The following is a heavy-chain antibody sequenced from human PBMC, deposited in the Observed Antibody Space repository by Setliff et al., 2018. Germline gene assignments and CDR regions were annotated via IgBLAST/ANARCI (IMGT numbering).Heavy chain of an antibody. Sequence: ASVKVSCKASGYTLTNYPIHWLRQAPGQRPEWMGWINVGNGNTKYSQEFQGRVTLTADTSTTTAYLDLTSLRDDETAVYYCVRGPGASVVVAIPFDHWGHGSLVTVSS. J-gene: IGHJ4*03. CDR3: VRGPGASVVVAIPFDH. V-gene: IGHV1-3*01. D-gene: IGHD5-12*01. CDR2: INVGNGNT. CDR1: GYTLTNYP.